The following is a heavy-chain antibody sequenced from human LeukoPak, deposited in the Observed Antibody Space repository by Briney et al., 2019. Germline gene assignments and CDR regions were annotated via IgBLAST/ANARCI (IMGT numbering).Heavy chain of an antibody. CDR1: GFTFSSYG. CDR3: AKEIFPGPIDY. J-gene: IGHJ4*02. Sequence: GRSLRLSCAASGFTFSSYGMHWVRQAPGKGLEWVVVISYDGSNKYYADSVKGRFTISRDNSKNTLYLQMNSLRAEDTAVYYCAKEIFPGPIDYWGQGTLVTVSS. D-gene: IGHD2-15*01. CDR2: ISYDGSNK. V-gene: IGHV3-30*18.